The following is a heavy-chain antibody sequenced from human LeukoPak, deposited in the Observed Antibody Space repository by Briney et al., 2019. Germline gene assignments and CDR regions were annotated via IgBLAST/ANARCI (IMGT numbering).Heavy chain of an antibody. Sequence: GGSLRLSGVASGFTFGKYWMSWVRQAPGKGLEWVANIKLDGSEKNYVDSVKGRFTISRDNTKNSLYLQMSSLRAEDTAVFYCARDQYDTWSRRGNFDSWGQGTLVIVSS. J-gene: IGHJ4*02. D-gene: IGHD3-3*01. V-gene: IGHV3-7*03. CDR3: ARDQYDTWSRRGNFDS. CDR2: IKLDGSEK. CDR1: GFTFGKYW.